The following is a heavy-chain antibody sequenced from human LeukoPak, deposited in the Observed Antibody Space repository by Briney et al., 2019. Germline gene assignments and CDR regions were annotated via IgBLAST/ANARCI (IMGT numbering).Heavy chain of an antibody. V-gene: IGHV3-66*01. J-gene: IGHJ3*02. Sequence: GGSLRLSCEASGFSVKNNYISWVRQAPGKGLECVSIIHGGGDTFYADSVKGRFTISRDNSKNTLYLQMNSLRAEDTAVYYCARDIGIPWAFDIWGQGTMVTVSS. D-gene: IGHD3-10*01. CDR3: ARDIGIPWAFDI. CDR1: GFSVKNNY. CDR2: IHGGGDT.